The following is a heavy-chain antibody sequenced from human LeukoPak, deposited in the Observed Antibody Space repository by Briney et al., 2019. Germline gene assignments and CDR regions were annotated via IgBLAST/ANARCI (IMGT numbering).Heavy chain of an antibody. CDR2: IIPIFGTA. J-gene: IGHJ4*02. CDR3: AARPSRDGLGHMRGYYFDY. Sequence: ASVKVSCKASGGTFSSYAISWVRQAPGQGLEWMGGIIPIFGTANYAQKFQGRVTITADKSTSTAYMELSSLRSEDTAVYYCAARPSRDGLGHMRGYYFDYWGQGTLVTVSS. CDR1: GGTFSSYA. D-gene: IGHD5-24*01. V-gene: IGHV1-69*06.